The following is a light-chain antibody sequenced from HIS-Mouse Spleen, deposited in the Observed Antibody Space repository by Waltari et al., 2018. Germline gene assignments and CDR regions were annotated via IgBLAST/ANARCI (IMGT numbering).Light chain of an antibody. CDR2: DAS. Sequence: EIVFTQSPPTLSLSPGERATLPCRASQSVSSYLAWYQQKPGQAPRLLIYDASNRATGIPARFSGSGSGTDFTLTISSLEPEDFAVYYCQQRSNWLTFGGGTKVEIK. CDR3: QQRSNWLT. V-gene: IGKV3-11*01. CDR1: QSVSSY. J-gene: IGKJ4*01.